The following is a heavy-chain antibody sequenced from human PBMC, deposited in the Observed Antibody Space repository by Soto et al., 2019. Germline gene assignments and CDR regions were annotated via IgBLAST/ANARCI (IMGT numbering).Heavy chain of an antibody. CDR3: TTGWTA. J-gene: IGHJ5*02. CDR1: GFTFSNAW. CDR2: IKSKTDGGTT. Sequence: GGSLRLSCAASGFTFSNAWMTWVRQAPGKGLEWVDRIKSKTDGGTTDYAAPVKGRFTISRDESKNTLYMQMNSLKTEDKAVYYCTTGWTAWGQGTLVTVSS. V-gene: IGHV3-15*01. D-gene: IGHD6-19*01.